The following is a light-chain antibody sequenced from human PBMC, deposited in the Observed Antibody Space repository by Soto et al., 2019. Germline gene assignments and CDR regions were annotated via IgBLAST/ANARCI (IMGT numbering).Light chain of an antibody. CDR1: TGAVTSGHY. Sequence: QAVVTQETSLTVSPGGTVTLTCGSSTGAVTSGHYPYWFQQKPGQAPRTLIYDTSNKHSWTPARFSGSLLGGKAALTLSGAQPEDEAEYYCLLSGVFGGGTKLTVL. V-gene: IGLV7-46*01. CDR2: DTS. CDR3: LLSGV. J-gene: IGLJ2*01.